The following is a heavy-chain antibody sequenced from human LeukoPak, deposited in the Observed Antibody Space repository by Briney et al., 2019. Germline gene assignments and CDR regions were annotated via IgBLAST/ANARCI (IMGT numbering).Heavy chain of an antibody. Sequence: ASVKVSCKASGYTFTSYGISWVRQAPGQGLEGMGCISAYNGNTNYAQKLQGRVTMTTDTSTSTAYMELRSLRSDDTAVYYCARVKPTVTTSVGAFDIWGQGTMVTVSS. CDR2: ISAYNGNT. CDR3: ARVKPTVTTSVGAFDI. V-gene: IGHV1-18*04. J-gene: IGHJ3*02. CDR1: GYTFTSYG. D-gene: IGHD4-17*01.